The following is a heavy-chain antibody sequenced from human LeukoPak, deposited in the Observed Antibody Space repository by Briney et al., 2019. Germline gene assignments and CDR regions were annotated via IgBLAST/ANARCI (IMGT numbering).Heavy chain of an antibody. CDR3: ARGRTAVARPYYFDY. CDR1: GGSISGYY. J-gene: IGHJ4*02. D-gene: IGHD6-19*01. Sequence: PSETLSLTCTVSGGSISGYYWSWIRQPAGKGLEWIGRICSSGSTNYNPSLKSRVTLSVDTSKNQFSLKLSSVTAADTAVYYCARGRTAVARPYYFDYWGQGTLVTVSS. CDR2: ICSSGST. V-gene: IGHV4-4*07.